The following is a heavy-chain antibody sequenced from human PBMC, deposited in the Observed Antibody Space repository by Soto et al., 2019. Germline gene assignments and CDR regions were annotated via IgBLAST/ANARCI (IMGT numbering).Heavy chain of an antibody. CDR3: AIRDYYDSSGYLH. CDR1: GFTFSSYG. J-gene: IGHJ4*02. Sequence: QVQLVESGGGVVQPGRSLRLSCAASGFTFSSYGMHWVRQAPGKGLEWVAVISYDGSNKYYADSVKGRFTISRDNSKNTLYLQMNSLRAADTAVYYCAIRDYYDSSGYLHWGQGTLVTVSS. CDR2: ISYDGSNK. D-gene: IGHD3-22*01. V-gene: IGHV3-30*03.